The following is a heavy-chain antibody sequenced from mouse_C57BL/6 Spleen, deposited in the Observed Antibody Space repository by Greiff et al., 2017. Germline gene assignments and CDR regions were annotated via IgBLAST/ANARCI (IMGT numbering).Heavy chain of an antibody. CDR1: GFTFNTYA. CDR3: VRDWGPGSSYAWFAY. J-gene: IGHJ3*01. CDR2: IRSKSSNYAT. V-gene: IGHV10-3*01. Sequence: EVKLVESGGGLVQPKGSLKLSCAASGFTFNTYAMHWVRQAPGKGLEWVARIRSKSSNYATYYADSVKDRFTISRDDSQSMLYLRMNNLKTEDTAMYYCVRDWGPGSSYAWFAYWGQGTLVTVSA. D-gene: IGHD1-1*01.